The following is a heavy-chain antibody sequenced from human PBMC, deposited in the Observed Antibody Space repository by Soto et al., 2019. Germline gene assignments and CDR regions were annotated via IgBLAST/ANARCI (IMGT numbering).Heavy chain of an antibody. D-gene: IGHD6-19*01. CDR3: ARAGLYSSVWATPPFDY. Sequence: ASVKVSCKASGYSFTNNAIDWVRQAPGQSLEWMGWINAGNGNTQYSQKFQGRVTITRDTSATTAYMELTSLRSEDTAVYYCARAGLYSSVWATPPFDYWGQGTLVTVSS. V-gene: IGHV1-3*01. CDR1: GYSFTNNA. J-gene: IGHJ4*02. CDR2: INAGNGNT.